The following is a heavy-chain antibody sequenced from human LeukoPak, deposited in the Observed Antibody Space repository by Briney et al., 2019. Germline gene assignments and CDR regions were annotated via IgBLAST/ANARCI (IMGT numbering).Heavy chain of an antibody. CDR2: IYHSGST. J-gene: IGHJ6*02. CDR3: ARDRGWELLGSYGMDV. Sequence: PSETLSLTCAVSGGSISSSNWWSWVRQPPGKGLEWIGEIYHSGSTNYNPSLKSRVTISVDKSKNQFSLKLSSVTAADTAVYYCARDRGWELLGSYGMDVWGQGTTVTVSS. V-gene: IGHV4-4*02. CDR1: GGSISSSNW. D-gene: IGHD1-26*01.